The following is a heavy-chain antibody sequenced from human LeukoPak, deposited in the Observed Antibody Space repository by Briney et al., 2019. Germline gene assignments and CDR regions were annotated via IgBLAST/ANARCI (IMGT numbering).Heavy chain of an antibody. CDR1: GYTFTGYY. V-gene: IGHV1-46*01. CDR2: INPSGGST. J-gene: IGHJ4*02. Sequence: GASVKVSCKASGYTFTGYYMHWVRQAPGQGLEWMGIINPSGGSTNYAQKFQGRVSMTRDTSTSTVYMELSSLRSEDTAVYYCARLAAPGTSSDYWGQGTLVTVSS. D-gene: IGHD6-13*01. CDR3: ARLAAPGTSSDY.